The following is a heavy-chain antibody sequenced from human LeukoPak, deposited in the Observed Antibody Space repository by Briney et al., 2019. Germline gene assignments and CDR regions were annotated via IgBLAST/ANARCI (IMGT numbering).Heavy chain of an antibody. V-gene: IGHV4-39*07. CDR2: IYYTGNT. J-gene: IGHJ4*02. D-gene: IGHD3-10*01. CDR1: GGSITSSTYY. CDR3: ARYGSGSYLRY. Sequence: SETLSLTCTVSGGSITSSTYYWGWIRQPPGKGLEWIGIIYYTGNTHYNPSLKSRVTISVDTSKNQFSLNLSSVTAADTAVYYCARYGSGSYLRYWGQGTLVTVSS.